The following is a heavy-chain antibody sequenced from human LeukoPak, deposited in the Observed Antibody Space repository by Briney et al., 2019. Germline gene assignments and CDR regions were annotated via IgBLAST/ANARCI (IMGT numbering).Heavy chain of an antibody. CDR3: ARAHDYSSFDY. D-gene: IGHD4-11*01. Sequence: PSETLSLTCTVSGGSISSYYWSWIRQPPGKGLEWIGYIYYSGSTNYNPSLKSRVTISVDTSKNQFSLKLSSVTAADTAVYYCARAHDYSSFDYWGQGTLVTVSS. CDR2: IYYSGST. J-gene: IGHJ4*02. V-gene: IGHV4-59*12. CDR1: GGSISSYY.